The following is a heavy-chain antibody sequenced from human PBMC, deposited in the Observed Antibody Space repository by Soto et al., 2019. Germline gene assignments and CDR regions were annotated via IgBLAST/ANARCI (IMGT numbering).Heavy chain of an antibody. D-gene: IGHD6-6*01. CDR3: ARPGRYSSCDLYFCYCGMDV. CDR1: GFTFSSYG. CDR2: IWYDGSNK. V-gene: IGHV3-33*01. Sequence: QVQLVESGGGVVQPGRSLRLSCAASGFTFSSYGMHWVRQAPGKGLEWVAVIWYDGSNKYYADTVKGRFTISRDNSKNTLYPQMNSLRAEDTAVYYCARPGRYSSCDLYFCYCGMDVWGKGTTVTVSS. J-gene: IGHJ6*04.